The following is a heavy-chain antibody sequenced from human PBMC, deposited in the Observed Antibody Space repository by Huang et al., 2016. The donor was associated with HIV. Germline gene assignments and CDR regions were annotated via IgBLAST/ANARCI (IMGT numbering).Heavy chain of an antibody. Sequence: QLLLQESGPGLVKPSEVLALTCAVSGGSIRSSDYHWGWIRQPPGKGLEWIGSIYYKGSTHYSPSLKSRVTIAVDTSKNLFFLTLTSMTAADTAVYYCARHREGPVAYYSGWGSHLNYMDVWGRGRTVVVSS. D-gene: IGHD3-10*01. V-gene: IGHV4-39*01. CDR2: IYYKGST. J-gene: IGHJ6*03. CDR1: GGSIRSSDYH. CDR3: ARHREGPVAYYSGWGSHLNYMDV.